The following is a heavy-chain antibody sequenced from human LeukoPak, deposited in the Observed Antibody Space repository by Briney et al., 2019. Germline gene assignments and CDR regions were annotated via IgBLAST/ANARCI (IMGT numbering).Heavy chain of an antibody. D-gene: IGHD3-16*01. V-gene: IGHV3-23*01. J-gene: IGHJ4*02. CDR3: AKDWGEYFDYVWGSFTSFDS. Sequence: GGTLRLSCAASGFTFSSYGMSWVRQAPGKGLEWVSAISGSGGSTYYADSVKGRFTISRDNSKNTLYLQMNSLRAEDTAIYYCAKDWGEYFDYVWGSFTSFDSWGQGTLVTVSS. CDR1: GFTFSSYG. CDR2: ISGSGGST.